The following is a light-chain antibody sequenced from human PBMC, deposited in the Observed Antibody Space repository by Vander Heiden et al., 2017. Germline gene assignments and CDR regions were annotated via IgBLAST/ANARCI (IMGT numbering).Light chain of an antibody. V-gene: IGKV4-1*01. CDR1: QSVLYSSNNKNY. J-gene: IGKJ2*01. CDR2: WAS. CDR3: QQYYSTPYT. Sequence: DIVMTQSPDSLAVSLGERATINCKSSQSVLYSSNNKNYLAWYQQKPGLPPKLLIYWASTRESGVPDRFSGSGSGTDFTLTISSLHAEDVAVYYCQQYYSTPYTFGQWTKLEIK.